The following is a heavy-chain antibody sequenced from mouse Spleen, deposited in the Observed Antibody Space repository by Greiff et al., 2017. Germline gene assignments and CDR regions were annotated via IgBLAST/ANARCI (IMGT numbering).Heavy chain of an antibody. D-gene: IGHD2-1*01. V-gene: IGHV5-9*04. CDR1: GFPFRSSA. CDR2: ISRGGGNT. CDR3: ARLYGKYEDY. Sequence: KFVEPGRGLVKLGRSLKFSCAALGFPFRSSALSWVRQTPEKRLEWVATISRGGGNTYYPDSVKGRFTISRDNAKNTLYVQMSSLKSEDTAMYYCARLYGKYEDYWGQGTTLTVSS. J-gene: IGHJ2*01.